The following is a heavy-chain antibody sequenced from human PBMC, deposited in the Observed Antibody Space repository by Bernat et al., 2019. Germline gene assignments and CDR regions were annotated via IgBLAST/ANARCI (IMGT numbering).Heavy chain of an antibody. D-gene: IGHD3-9*01. J-gene: IGHJ4*01. CDR1: GYTFTGYY. CDR3: AREVLGDYDILTGCYNGPSFDY. Sequence: QVQLVQSGAEVKKPGASVKVSCKASGYTFTGYYMHWVRQAPGQGLEWMGWINPNSGGTNYAQKFQGWVTMTRDTSISTAYMELSRLRSDDTAVYYCAREVLGDYDILTGCYNGPSFDYWGRGTLVTVSS. V-gene: IGHV1-2*04. CDR2: INPNSGGT.